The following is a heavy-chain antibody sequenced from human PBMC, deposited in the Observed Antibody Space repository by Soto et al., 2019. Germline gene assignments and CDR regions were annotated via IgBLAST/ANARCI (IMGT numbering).Heavy chain of an antibody. Sequence: SVKVSCKASGCTISRYAIRWVRQAPGQGLEWMGGIIPIFGTANYAQKFQGRVTITADKSTSTAYMELSSLRSEDTAVYYCARVLYYDFWSGSYGMDVWGQRSTVTVSS. CDR1: GCTISRYA. J-gene: IGHJ6*02. CDR3: ARVLYYDFWSGSYGMDV. CDR2: IIPIFGTA. D-gene: IGHD3-3*01. V-gene: IGHV1-69*06.